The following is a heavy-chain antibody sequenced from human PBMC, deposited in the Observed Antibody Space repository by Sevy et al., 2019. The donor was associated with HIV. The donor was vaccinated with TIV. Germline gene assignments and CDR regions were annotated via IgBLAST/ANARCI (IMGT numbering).Heavy chain of an antibody. D-gene: IGHD1-1*01. Sequence: SETLSLTCTVSGGAMSRYFWSWIRQPPGKGLEWMGYISSSGSTNYNPSLTSRGTISLTTSGNQFSLKLRSMTAADTAVYYCASESIGSTGDFDFWGQGTLVTVSS. CDR3: ASESIGSTGDFDF. V-gene: IGHV4-4*08. J-gene: IGHJ4*02. CDR2: ISSSGST. CDR1: GGAMSRYF.